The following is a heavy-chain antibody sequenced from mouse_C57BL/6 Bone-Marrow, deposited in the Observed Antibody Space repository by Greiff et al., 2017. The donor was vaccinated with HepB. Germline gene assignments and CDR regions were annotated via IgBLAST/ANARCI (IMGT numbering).Heavy chain of an antibody. Sequence: VKLMESGAELARPGASVKLSCKASGYTFTSYGISWVKQRTGQGLEWIGEIYPRSGNTYYNEKFKGKATLTADKSSSTAYMELRSLTSEDSAVYFGARSGQLGRKNFDYWGQGTTLTVSS. CDR1: GYTFTSYG. CDR2: IYPRSGNT. D-gene: IGHD4-1*02. CDR3: ARSGQLGRKNFDY. J-gene: IGHJ2*01. V-gene: IGHV1-81*01.